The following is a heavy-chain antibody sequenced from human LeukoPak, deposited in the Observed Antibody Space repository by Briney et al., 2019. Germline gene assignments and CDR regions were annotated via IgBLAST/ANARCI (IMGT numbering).Heavy chain of an antibody. V-gene: IGHV4-4*07. CDR2: VYPSGDT. CDR3: ARGDYALPAFDV. Sequence: SETLSLTCTVSGGSISSYYWSWIRQPAGKGLEWIGCVYPSGDTKYNPSLKSRLTISVDTSKKQFSLKLTSVTAADTAFYYCARGDYALPAFDVWGQGTMVAVSS. D-gene: IGHD2-2*01. J-gene: IGHJ3*01. CDR1: GGSISSYY.